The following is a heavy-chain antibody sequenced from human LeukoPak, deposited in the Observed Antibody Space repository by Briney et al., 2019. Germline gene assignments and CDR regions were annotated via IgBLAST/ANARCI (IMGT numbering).Heavy chain of an antibody. V-gene: IGHV3-48*03. CDR2: ISSSGSTI. CDR1: GFTFSSYE. CDR3: APPTGVALYDSNGY. J-gene: IGHJ4*02. D-gene: IGHD3-22*01. Sequence: GGSLRLSCAASGFTFSSYEMNWVRQAPGKGLEWVSYISSSGSTIYYADSVKGRFTISRDNSKNTLYLQMNGLRAEDTAIYYCAPPTGVALYDSNGYWGQGTLVTVSS.